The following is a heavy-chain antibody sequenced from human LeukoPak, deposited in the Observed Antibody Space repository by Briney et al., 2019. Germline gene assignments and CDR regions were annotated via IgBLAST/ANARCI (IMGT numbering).Heavy chain of an antibody. CDR1: GYVFTGYY. Sequence: ASVKVSCKASGYVFTGYYMHWVRPAPGQGLEWMGWINPHSGGTNSAQKFQGRVTMTRDTSISTAYMELSRLRSDDTAVYYCARDQGMDGYNLGFIDYWGQGTLVTVSS. V-gene: IGHV1-2*02. CDR3: ARDQGMDGYNLGFIDY. J-gene: IGHJ4*02. CDR2: INPHSGGT. D-gene: IGHD5-24*01.